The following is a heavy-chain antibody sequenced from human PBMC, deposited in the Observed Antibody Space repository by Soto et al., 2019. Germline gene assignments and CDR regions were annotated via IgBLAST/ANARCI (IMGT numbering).Heavy chain of an antibody. CDR2: ISSSSSYI. J-gene: IGHJ4*02. CDR3: ARGAVVTPEVCDY. D-gene: IGHD4-4*01. CDR1: GFTFSSYS. Sequence: EVQLVESGGVLVKPGGSLRLSCAASGFTFSSYSMNWFRQAPGKGLEWVSSISSSSSYIYYADSVKGRFTISRDNAKNSLYLQMNSRRAEDTAVYYCARGAVVTPEVCDYWGQGTLVTVSS. V-gene: IGHV3-21*01.